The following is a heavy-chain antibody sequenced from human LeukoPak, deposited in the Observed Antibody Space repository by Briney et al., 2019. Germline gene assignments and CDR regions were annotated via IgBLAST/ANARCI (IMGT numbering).Heavy chain of an antibody. CDR1: GGSLKSYY. D-gene: IGHD4-4*01. V-gene: IGHV4-59*01. J-gene: IGHJ3*01. CDR3: ARVGGMTTINNAAFDL. CDR2: IYHTGST. Sequence: SETLSLTCTVSGGSLKSYYWNWIRQPPGERLEWSGYIYHTGSTNYNPSLKSRMTISLDTSQNHFSLKLTSVTAADTAIYYCARVGGMTTINNAAFDLWGRGTVVTVSS.